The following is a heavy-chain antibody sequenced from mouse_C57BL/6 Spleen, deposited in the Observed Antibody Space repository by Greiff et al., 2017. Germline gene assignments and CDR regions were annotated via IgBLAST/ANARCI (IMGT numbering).Heavy chain of an antibody. D-gene: IGHD1-1*01. CDR3: ARRRNYYGSKWFAY. V-gene: IGHV1-80*01. CDR1: GYAFSSYW. Sequence: VKLQESGAELVKPGASVKISCKASGYAFSSYWMNWVKQRPGTGLEWIGQINPGDGGTNYNGKFKGKATLTAAKSSSTADMLVSSLPSDEAAVYFCARRRNYYGSKWFAYWGQGTLVTVSA. CDR2: INPGDGGT. J-gene: IGHJ3*01.